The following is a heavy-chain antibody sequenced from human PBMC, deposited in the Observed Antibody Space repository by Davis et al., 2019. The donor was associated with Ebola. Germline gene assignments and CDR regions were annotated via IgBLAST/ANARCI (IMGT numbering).Heavy chain of an antibody. V-gene: IGHV3-21*01. CDR3: ARIGCSSTSCYLSWFDP. CDR1: GFTFSSYS. J-gene: IGHJ5*02. Sequence: PGGSLRLSCAASGFTFSSYSMNWVRQAPGKGLEWVSSISSSSSYIYYADSVKGRFTISRDNAKNSLYLQMNSLRAEDTAVYYCARIGCSSTSCYLSWFDPWGQGTLVTVSS. CDR2: ISSSSSYI. D-gene: IGHD2-2*01.